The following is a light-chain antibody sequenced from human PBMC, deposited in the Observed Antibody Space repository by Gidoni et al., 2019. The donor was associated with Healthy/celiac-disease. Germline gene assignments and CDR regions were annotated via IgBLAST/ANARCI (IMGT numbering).Light chain of an antibody. Sequence: DIQLTQSPSFLSASVGDRVTITCRASQGISSYLAWYQQKPGKAPKLRIYAASTLQSVVRSRFRGSGSGTVFTLTISSLQPEDFATYYCHAGSFGGGTKVEIK. CDR1: QGISSY. J-gene: IGKJ4*01. CDR3: HAGS. V-gene: IGKV1-9*01. CDR2: AAS.